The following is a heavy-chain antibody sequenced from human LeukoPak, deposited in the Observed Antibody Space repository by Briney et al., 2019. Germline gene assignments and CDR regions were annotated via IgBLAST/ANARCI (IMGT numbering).Heavy chain of an antibody. D-gene: IGHD6-13*01. V-gene: IGHV3-30*03. CDR1: GFTFSSSG. CDR2: ISYDGSNK. J-gene: IGHJ4*02. Sequence: PGGSLRLSCAASGFTFSSSGMHWVRQAPGKGLEWVAVISYDGSNKYYADSVKGRFTISRDNSKNTLYLQMNSLRAEDTAVYYCARAGTYRQIDYWGQGTLVTVSS. CDR3: ARAGTYRQIDY.